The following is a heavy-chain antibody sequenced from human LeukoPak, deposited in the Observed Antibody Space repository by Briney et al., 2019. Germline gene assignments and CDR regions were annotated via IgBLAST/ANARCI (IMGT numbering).Heavy chain of an antibody. CDR3: EREGPYYYDSGMDH. CDR1: GYSVSTYA. Sequence: ASVNVSCKASGYSVSTYAIHWVRQAPGQRLEWMGWINAGNGNTKYSQKLQGRITITRDTSASTVYMELSSLRSDDTAVYYCEREGPYYYDSGMDHWGQGTLVTVSS. J-gene: IGHJ4*02. D-gene: IGHD3-22*01. V-gene: IGHV1-3*01. CDR2: INAGNGNT.